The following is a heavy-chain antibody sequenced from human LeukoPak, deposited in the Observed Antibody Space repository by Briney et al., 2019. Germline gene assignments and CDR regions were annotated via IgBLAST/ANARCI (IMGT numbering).Heavy chain of an antibody. D-gene: IGHD6-19*01. CDR3: ARDGSGWLRY. CDR2: IYHSGST. J-gene: IGHJ4*02. CDR1: GGSISSSNW. Sequence: SGTLSLTCAVSGGSISSSNWWTWVRQPPGKGLEWIGEIYHSGSTNYNPSLKSRVTISVDNSKNQFSLKLSSVTAADTAVYYCARDGSGWLRYWGQGTLVTVSS. V-gene: IGHV4-4*02.